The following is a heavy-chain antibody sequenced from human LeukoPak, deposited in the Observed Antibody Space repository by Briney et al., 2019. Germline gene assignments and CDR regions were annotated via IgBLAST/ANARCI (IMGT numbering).Heavy chain of an antibody. V-gene: IGHV4-59*12. CDR3: ARVYCSSTSCNAFDI. Sequence: SETLSLTCTVSGGSISNYYWSWIRQPPGKGLEYIGHVYYSGSTDYNPSLKSRLAISVDNSMNQFSLKLSSVTAADTAVYYCARVYCSSTSCNAFDIWGQGTMVTVSS. J-gene: IGHJ3*02. D-gene: IGHD2-2*01. CDR2: VYYSGST. CDR1: GGSISNYY.